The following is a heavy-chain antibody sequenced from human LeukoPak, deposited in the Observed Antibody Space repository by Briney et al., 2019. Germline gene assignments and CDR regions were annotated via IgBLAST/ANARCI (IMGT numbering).Heavy chain of an antibody. J-gene: IGHJ3*02. CDR2: IYSGGST. CDR3: AKELSIVVVVAAQDAFDI. CDR1: GFTVSSNY. D-gene: IGHD2-15*01. Sequence: GGSLRLSCAASGFTVSSNYMSWVRQAPGKGLEWVSVIYSGGSTYYADSVKGRFTISRHNSKNTLYLQMNSLRAEDTAVYYCAKELSIVVVVAAQDAFDIWGQGTMVTVSS. V-gene: IGHV3-53*01.